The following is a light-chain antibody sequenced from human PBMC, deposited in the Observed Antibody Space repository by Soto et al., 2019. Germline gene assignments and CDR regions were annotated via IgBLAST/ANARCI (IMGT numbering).Light chain of an antibody. Sequence: IQMTQSPSSLSASLGDRVTITCRASQSITRFLNWYQQKPGKAPKLLIYAASSLQSGVPSRFSGSGSGTDFTLTISSLQPEDFATYYCQQTYSTPHTFGQGTKVDIK. V-gene: IGKV1-39*01. J-gene: IGKJ2*01. CDR2: AAS. CDR3: QQTYSTPHT. CDR1: QSITRF.